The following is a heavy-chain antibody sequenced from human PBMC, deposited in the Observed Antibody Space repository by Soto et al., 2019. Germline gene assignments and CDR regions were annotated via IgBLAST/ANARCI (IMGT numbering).Heavy chain of an antibody. D-gene: IGHD3-10*01. CDR3: AHSAYYGSGSYWGVNWFDP. CDR2: IYWDDDK. Sequence: GSGPTLVNPTQTLTLTCTFSGFSLSTSGVGVGWIRQPPGKALEWLALIYWDDDKRYSPSLKSRLTITKDTSKNQVVLTMTNMDPVDTATYYSAHSAYYGSGSYWGVNWFDPWGQGTLVTVSS. J-gene: IGHJ5*02. CDR1: GFSLSTSGVG. V-gene: IGHV2-5*02.